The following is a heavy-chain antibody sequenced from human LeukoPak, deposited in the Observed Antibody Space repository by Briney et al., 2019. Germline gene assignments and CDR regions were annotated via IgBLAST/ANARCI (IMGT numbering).Heavy chain of an antibody. CDR2: IYYSGST. CDR3: QRPEVRAERRFEY. D-gene: IGHD1-14*01. Sequence: SETLSLTCTVSGGSISSSRYYCGWIRQPPGKGLEWIGSIYYSGSTYYNPSLKSRVTISVDTSKNQFSLKLSSVTAADTAVYYCQRPEVRAERRFEYWGQGTLVTVSS. J-gene: IGHJ4*02. CDR1: GGSISSSRYY. V-gene: IGHV4-39*01.